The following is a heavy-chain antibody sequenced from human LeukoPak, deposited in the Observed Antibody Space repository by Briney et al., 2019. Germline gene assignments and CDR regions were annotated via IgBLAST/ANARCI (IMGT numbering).Heavy chain of an antibody. CDR3: ASLGEATNRYCTNGVCRPPTYYFDY. CDR1: GYTFTGYY. V-gene: IGHV1-2*02. Sequence: ASVKVSCKASGYTFTGYYMHWVRQAPGQGLEWMGWINPNSGGTNFAQKFQGRVTMTRDTSISTAYMELSRLRSDDTAVYYCASLGEATNRYCTNGVCRPPTYYFDYWGQGTLVTVSS. D-gene: IGHD2-8*01. CDR2: INPNSGGT. J-gene: IGHJ4*02.